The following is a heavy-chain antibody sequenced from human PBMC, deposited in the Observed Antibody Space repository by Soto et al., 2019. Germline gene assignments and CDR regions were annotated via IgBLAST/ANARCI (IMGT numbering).Heavy chain of an antibody. V-gene: IGHV3-11*01. J-gene: IGHJ6*02. Sequence: GGSLRLSCAASGFTFSDYYMSWIRQAPGKGLEWVSYISSSGSTIYYADSVKGRFTISRDNAKNSLYLQMSSLRAEDTAVYYCARAALSIAARPSHGTDVWGQGTTVTVSS. D-gene: IGHD6-6*01. CDR3: ARAALSIAARPSHGTDV. CDR2: ISSSGSTI. CDR1: GFTFSDYY.